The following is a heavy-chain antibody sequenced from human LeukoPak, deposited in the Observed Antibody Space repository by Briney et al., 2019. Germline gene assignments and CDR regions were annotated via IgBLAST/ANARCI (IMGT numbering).Heavy chain of an antibody. J-gene: IGHJ4*02. CDR1: GGTFSSYA. CDR3: ARAEIIVGSDY. V-gene: IGHV1-18*01. Sequence: GSSVKVSCKASGGTFSSYAINWVRQAPGQGLEWMGWTSAYNGNTNYAQKLQGRVTMTTDTSTSTAYMELRSLRSDDTAVYYCARAEIIVGSDYWGQGTLVTVSS. D-gene: IGHD1-26*01. CDR2: TSAYNGNT.